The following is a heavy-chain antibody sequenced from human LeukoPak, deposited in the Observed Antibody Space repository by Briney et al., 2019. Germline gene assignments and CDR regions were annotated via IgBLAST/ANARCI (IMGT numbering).Heavy chain of an antibody. V-gene: IGHV3-30*04. Sequence: GGSLRLSCVASGFIFSDHAFHWVRQSPDKGLEWVALIGSDGTKQYYADSVQGRFTVSRENSENTLFLQMNTVRADDTAVYFCARQMTSTRLFDSWGQGTLVTVSS. J-gene: IGHJ4*02. CDR3: ARQMTSTRLFDS. CDR2: IGSDGTKQ. D-gene: IGHD5/OR15-5a*01. CDR1: GFIFSDHA.